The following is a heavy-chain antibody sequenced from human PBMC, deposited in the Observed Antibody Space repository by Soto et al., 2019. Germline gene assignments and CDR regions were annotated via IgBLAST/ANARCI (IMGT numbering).Heavy chain of an antibody. CDR2: IYYSGSP. CDR3: ARDVSPTY. J-gene: IGHJ4*02. V-gene: IGHV4-59*01. Sequence: WTWIRQPPGKGLEWIGRIYYSGSPNYNPSLKSRVTISVDTSKSQFSLKLSSVTAADTAVYYCARDVSPTYWGQGMLVTVSS.